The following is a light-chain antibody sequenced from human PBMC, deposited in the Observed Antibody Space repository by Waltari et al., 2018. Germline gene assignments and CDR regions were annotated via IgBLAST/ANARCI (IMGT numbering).Light chain of an antibody. CDR1: QSISSW. J-gene: IGKJ4*01. Sequence: DIQMTQSPSTLSASVGDRVTLTCRASQSISSWLAWYQQKPGKAPKLLIYKASTLETGAPSRFSGSGSGTEFTLTISSLQPDDFTTYYCQQYNSYPLTFGGGTK. V-gene: IGKV1-5*03. CDR2: KAS. CDR3: QQYNSYPLT.